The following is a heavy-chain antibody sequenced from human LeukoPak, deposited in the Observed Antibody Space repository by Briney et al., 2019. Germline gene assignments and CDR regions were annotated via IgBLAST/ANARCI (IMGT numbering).Heavy chain of an antibody. J-gene: IGHJ4*02. V-gene: IGHV1-24*01. D-gene: IGHD6-13*01. CDR2: FDPEDGET. Sequence: GASVKVSCKVSGYTLTELSMHWVRQAPGKGLEWMGGFDPEDGETIYAQKFQGRVTMTEDTSTDTAYMELSSLSSEDTAVYYCATDHSRGYSSSWDFDYWGQGTLVTVSS. CDR3: ATDHSRGYSSSWDFDY. CDR1: GYTLTELS.